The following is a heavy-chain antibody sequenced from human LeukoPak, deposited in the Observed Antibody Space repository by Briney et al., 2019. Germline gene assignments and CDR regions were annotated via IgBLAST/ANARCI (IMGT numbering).Heavy chain of an antibody. V-gene: IGHV3-48*01. CDR3: ARAYCSSTSCLYGMDV. Sequence: GGSLRLSCAASGFTFSSYSMNWVRQAPGKGLEWVSYISSSSSTIYYADSVKGRFTISRDNAKNSLYLQMNSLRAEDTAVYYCARAYCSSTSCLYGMDVWGQGTTVTVSS. CDR2: ISSSSSTI. D-gene: IGHD2-2*01. CDR1: GFTFSSYS. J-gene: IGHJ6*02.